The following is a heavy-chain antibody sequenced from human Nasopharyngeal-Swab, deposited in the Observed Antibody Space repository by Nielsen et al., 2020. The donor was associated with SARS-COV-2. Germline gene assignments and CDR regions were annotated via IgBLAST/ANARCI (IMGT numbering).Heavy chain of an antibody. V-gene: IGHV4-39*07. CDR3: ARVYYDSSGYYP. Sequence: SETLSLTCTVSGGSISSSSYYWGWIRQPPGKGLEWIGRIYTSGSTNYNPSLKSRVTMSVDTSKNQFSLKLSSVTAADTAVYYCARVYYDSSGYYPWGQGTLVTVSS. CDR1: GGSISSSSYY. D-gene: IGHD3-22*01. CDR2: IYTSGST. J-gene: IGHJ5*02.